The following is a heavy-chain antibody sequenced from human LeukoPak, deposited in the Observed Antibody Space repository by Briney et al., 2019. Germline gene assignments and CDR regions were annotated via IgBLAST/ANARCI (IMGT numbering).Heavy chain of an antibody. V-gene: IGHV1-2*02. Sequence: AAVPVPRKACGYTFTGYYMHWVRPAPGQGLAGVGWINPNSGGTHYALKYQGRVTMTRDTSTSTGYMELRRPRPDDTAVYYCATDSVVVVASTSDYWGQGTLVTVSS. CDR2: INPNSGGT. J-gene: IGHJ4*02. D-gene: IGHD2-15*01. CDR3: ATDSVVVVASTSDY. CDR1: GYTFTGYY.